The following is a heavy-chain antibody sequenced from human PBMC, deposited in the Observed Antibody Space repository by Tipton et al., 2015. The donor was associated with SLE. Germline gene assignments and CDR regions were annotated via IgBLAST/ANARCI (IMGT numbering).Heavy chain of an antibody. CDR2: IYTSGGT. CDR1: GGSLSSGSYF. D-gene: IGHD3-22*01. J-gene: IGHJ4*02. CDR3: ARQLTSGYYYEFGY. Sequence: TLSLTCTVSGGSLSSGSYFWSWFRQPAGEGLEWIGHIYTSGGTHYNPSLKSRVTISVDTSKNQYSLRLTSVTAADTAVYYCARQLTSGYYYEFGYWGQGMLVTVSS. V-gene: IGHV4-61*09.